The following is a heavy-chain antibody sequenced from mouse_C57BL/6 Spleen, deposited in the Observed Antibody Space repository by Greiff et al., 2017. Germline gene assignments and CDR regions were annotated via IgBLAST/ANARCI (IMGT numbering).Heavy chain of an antibody. D-gene: IGHD1-1*01. CDR1: GYTFTSYW. V-gene: IGHV1-59*01. Sequence: VQLVESGAELVRPGTSVKLSCKASGYTFTSYWMHWVKQRPGQGLEWIGVIDPSDSYTNYNQKFKGKATLTVDTSSSTAYMQLSSLTSEDSAVYYCAYYYGSSYGFAYWGQGTLVTVSA. CDR3: AYYYGSSYGFAY. J-gene: IGHJ3*01. CDR2: IDPSDSYT.